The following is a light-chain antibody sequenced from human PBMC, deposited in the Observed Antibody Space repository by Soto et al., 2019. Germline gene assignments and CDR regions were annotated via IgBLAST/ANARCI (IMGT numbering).Light chain of an antibody. CDR2: AAS. V-gene: IGKV1-27*01. CDR1: QGTSNY. Sequence: DIQMTQSPSSLSASVGHRVTITCRASQGTSNYLAWYQKKPGKVPKLLIYAASTLQSGVPSRFSGSGSGTDFTLTISSLQPEDVATYFGQKYNSAPLTFGGGTKVEIK. J-gene: IGKJ4*01. CDR3: QKYNSAPLT.